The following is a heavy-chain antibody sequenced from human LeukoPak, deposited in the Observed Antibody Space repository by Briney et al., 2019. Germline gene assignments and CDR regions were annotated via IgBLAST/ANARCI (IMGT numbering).Heavy chain of an antibody. D-gene: IGHD6-19*01. CDR2: ISSSSYI. CDR3: ARVQWLATGYYFDY. Sequence: PGGSLRLSCAASGFTFSSYTMNWVRQAPGKGLEWVSSISSSSYIYYADSVRGRFTISRDNAKNSLYLQMNSLRADDTAVYYCARVQWLATGYYFDYWGQGTLVTVSS. CDR1: GFTFSSYT. V-gene: IGHV3-21*01. J-gene: IGHJ4*02.